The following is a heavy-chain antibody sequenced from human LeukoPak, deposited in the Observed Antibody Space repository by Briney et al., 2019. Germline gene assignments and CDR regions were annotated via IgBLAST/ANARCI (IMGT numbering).Heavy chain of an antibody. CDR2: INPNSGGT. J-gene: IGHJ4*02. Sequence: ASVKVSCKASGYTFTGYYMHWVRQAPGQGLEWMGWINPNSGGTNYAQKFQGRGTMTRDMSTSTVYMELSSLRSEDTAVYYCARDSISPGSGSYYDYWGQGTLVTVSS. V-gene: IGHV1-2*02. CDR1: GYTFTGYY. CDR3: ARDSISPGSGSYYDY. D-gene: IGHD3-10*01.